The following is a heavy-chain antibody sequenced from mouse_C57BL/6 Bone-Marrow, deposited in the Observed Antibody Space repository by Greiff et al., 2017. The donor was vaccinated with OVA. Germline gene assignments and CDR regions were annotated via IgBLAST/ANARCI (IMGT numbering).Heavy chain of an antibody. CDR2: IHPNSGST. CDR1: GYTFTSYW. D-gene: IGHD1-1*01. CDR3: ARRGAYYGSRGYGMDY. V-gene: IGHV1-64*01. Sequence: QVQLQQPGAELVKPGASVKLSCKASGYTFTSYWMHWVKQRPGQGLEWIGMIHPNSGSTNYNEKFKSKATLTVDKSSSTAYMQLSSLTSEDSAVYYCARRGAYYGSRGYGMDYWGQGTSVTVSS. J-gene: IGHJ4*01.